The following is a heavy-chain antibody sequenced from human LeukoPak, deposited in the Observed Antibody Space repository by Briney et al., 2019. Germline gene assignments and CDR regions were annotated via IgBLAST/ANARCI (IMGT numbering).Heavy chain of an antibody. Sequence: SETLSLTCTVSGGSVTDYYWSWIRQSPGKGLEWIGYIYYTGTSYNPSLKSRVTMSVDTSKNQFSLKLSSVTAADTAVYYCARDRGGYYPSGGAFDIWGQGTMVTVSS. J-gene: IGHJ3*02. D-gene: IGHD3-22*01. CDR2: IYYTGT. CDR3: ARDRGGYYPSGGAFDI. V-gene: IGHV4-59*02. CDR1: GGSVTDYY.